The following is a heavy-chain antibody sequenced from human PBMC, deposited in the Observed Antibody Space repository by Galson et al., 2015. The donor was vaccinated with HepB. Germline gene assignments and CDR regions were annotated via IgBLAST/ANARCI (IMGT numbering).Heavy chain of an antibody. J-gene: IGHJ6*02. CDR3: AAEGVRVYYYYYGMDV. CDR2: IVVGSGNT. CDR1: GFTFTSSA. V-gene: IGHV1-58*01. Sequence: SVKVSCKASGFTFTSSAVQWVRQARGQRLEWIGWIVVGSGNTNYAQKFQERVTITRDMSTSTAYMELSSLRSEDTAVYYCAAEGVRVYYYYYGMDVWGQGTTVTVSS.